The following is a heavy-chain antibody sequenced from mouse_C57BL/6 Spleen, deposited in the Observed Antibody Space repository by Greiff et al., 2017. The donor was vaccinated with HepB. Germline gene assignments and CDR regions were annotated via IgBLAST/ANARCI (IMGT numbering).Heavy chain of an antibody. D-gene: IGHD4-1*01. V-gene: IGHV1-4*01. CDR2: INPSSGYT. Sequence: QVQLKESGAELARPGASVKMSCKASGYTFTSYTMHWVKQRPGQGLEWIGYINPSSGYTKYNQKFKDKATLTADKSSSTAYMQLSSLTSEDSAVYYCARSGTGIDYWGQGTTLTVSS. CDR1: GYTFTSYT. CDR3: ARSGTGIDY. J-gene: IGHJ2*01.